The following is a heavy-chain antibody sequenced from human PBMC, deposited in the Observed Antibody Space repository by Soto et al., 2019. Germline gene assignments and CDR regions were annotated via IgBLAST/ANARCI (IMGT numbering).Heavy chain of an antibody. D-gene: IGHD5-12*01. CDR1: GGTFSSYT. CDR2: IIPILGIA. J-gene: IGHJ3*02. CDR3: ARVNSGYDSDAFDI. Sequence: QAQLVQSGAEVKKPGSSVKVSCKASGGTFSSYTISWVRQAPGQGLEWMGRIIPILGIANYAQKFQGRVTITADKSTSTAYMELSSLRSEDTAVYYCARVNSGYDSDAFDIWGQGTMVTVSS. V-gene: IGHV1-69*02.